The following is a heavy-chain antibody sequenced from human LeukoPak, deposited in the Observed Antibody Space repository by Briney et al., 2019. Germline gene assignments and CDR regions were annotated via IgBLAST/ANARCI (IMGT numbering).Heavy chain of an antibody. CDR1: GGSISSYY. CDR2: IYYSGST. J-gene: IGHJ4*02. V-gene: IGHV4-59*12. Sequence: SSETLSLTCTVSGGSISSYYWSWIRQPPGKGLEWIGYIYYSGSTNYNPSLKSRVTISVDTSKNQFSLKLSSVTAADTAVYYCARVTEELKYYYDSSGYYYLFDYWGQGTLVTVSS. D-gene: IGHD3-22*01. CDR3: ARVTEELKYYYDSSGYYYLFDY.